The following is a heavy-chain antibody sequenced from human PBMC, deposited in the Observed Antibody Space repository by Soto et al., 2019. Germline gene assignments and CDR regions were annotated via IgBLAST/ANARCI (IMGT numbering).Heavy chain of an antibody. D-gene: IGHD3-16*01. CDR3: ARRGDGFFDY. Sequence: SETLSLTCAVSGYSISSSNWWGWIRQPPGKGLEWIGYIYYSGSTNYNPSLKSRVTISVDTSKNQFSLKLSSVTAADTAVYYCARRGDGFFDYWGQGTLVTVSS. CDR1: GYSISSSNW. J-gene: IGHJ4*02. CDR2: IYYSGST. V-gene: IGHV4-28*01.